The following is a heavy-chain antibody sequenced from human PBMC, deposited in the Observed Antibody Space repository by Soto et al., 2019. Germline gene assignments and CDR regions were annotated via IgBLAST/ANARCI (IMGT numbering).Heavy chain of an antibody. CDR3: KRRGAARPWL. Sequence: PSETLSLTCAVYGEALSNYYWSWIRQPPGKGLEWIGEITHSGSTNYNPSLESRVTISADTSKNQFSMKMRSVTAADTAVYYCKRRGAARPWLWGQGTPVTVSS. J-gene: IGHJ4*02. V-gene: IGHV4-34*01. CDR2: ITHSGST. D-gene: IGHD6-6*01. CDR1: GEALSNYY.